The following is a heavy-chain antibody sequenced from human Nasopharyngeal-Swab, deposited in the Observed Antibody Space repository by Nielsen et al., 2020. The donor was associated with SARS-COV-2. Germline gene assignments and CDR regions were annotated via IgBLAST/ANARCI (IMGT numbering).Heavy chain of an antibody. Sequence: SETLSLTCTVSGGSITAYYWNWIRQPPGKRLEWIGYIYSDGSTNYNPSLESRITISVDTSRNQFSLRLRSMTAADTAVYYCARVTYDILTGYSRIDYWGQGTLVTVSS. J-gene: IGHJ4*02. CDR2: IYSDGST. D-gene: IGHD3-9*01. CDR1: GGSITAYY. V-gene: IGHV4-59*01. CDR3: ARVTYDILTGYSRIDY.